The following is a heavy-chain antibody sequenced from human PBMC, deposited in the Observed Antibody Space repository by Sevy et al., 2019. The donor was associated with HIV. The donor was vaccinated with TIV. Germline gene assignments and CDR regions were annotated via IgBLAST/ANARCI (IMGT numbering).Heavy chain of an antibody. CDR3: AKATDPDYDFWSGIDHYYYAMDV. CDR2: ISWNSNSI. J-gene: IGHJ6*02. D-gene: IGHD3-3*01. Sequence: GGSLRLSCAASGFTFDDYAMHWVRQVPGKGLEWVSGISWNSNSIGYAHSVKGRVTISRDNAKKSLYLQMNSLRTEDSALYYCAKATDPDYDFWSGIDHYYYAMDVWGQGTTVTVS. CDR1: GFTFDDYA. V-gene: IGHV3-9*01.